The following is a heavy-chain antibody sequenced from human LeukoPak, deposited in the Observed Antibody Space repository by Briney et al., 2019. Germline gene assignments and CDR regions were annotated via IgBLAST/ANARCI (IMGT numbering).Heavy chain of an antibody. Sequence: LETLSLTCRVSSGSLSLYYWSCIRAPPGKGLGWSGYILYSGNTNYNPSLKSRVTISLDTSKKQFSLKLNSVSAADTAVYYCARHGSGVCFEPWGQGTLVTVSS. CDR2: ILYSGNT. V-gene: IGHV4-59*08. CDR3: ARHGSGVCFEP. CDR1: SGSLSLYY. J-gene: IGHJ5*02. D-gene: IGHD2-15*01.